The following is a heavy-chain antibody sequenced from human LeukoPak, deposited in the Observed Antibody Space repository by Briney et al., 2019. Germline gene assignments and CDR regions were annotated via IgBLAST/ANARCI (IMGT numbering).Heavy chain of an antibody. CDR1: GFTFSSYA. J-gene: IGHJ4*02. CDR3: AKGGRELSGSFGY. Sequence: GGSLRLSCAASGFTFSSYATSWVRQAPGKGLERASAISGSGGSTYYADSVKGRFTISRDNSKNTLYLQMNSLRAEDTAVYYCAKGGRELSGSFGYWGQGTLVTVSS. CDR2: ISGSGGST. D-gene: IGHD3-22*01. V-gene: IGHV3-23*01.